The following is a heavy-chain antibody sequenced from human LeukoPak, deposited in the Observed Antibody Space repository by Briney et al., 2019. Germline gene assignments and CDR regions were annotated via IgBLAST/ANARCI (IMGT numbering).Heavy chain of an antibody. J-gene: IGHJ4*02. CDR3: ATQMVVGAPFDY. V-gene: IGHV3-23*01. D-gene: IGHD1-26*01. CDR1: GFTFSSYA. Sequence: PGGSLRLSCAASGFTFSSYAMSWVRQAPGKGLEWVSAISGSGGSTYYADSVKGRFTIPRDNSKNTLYLQMNSLRAEDTAVYYWATQMVVGAPFDYWGQGTLVTVSS. CDR2: ISGSGGST.